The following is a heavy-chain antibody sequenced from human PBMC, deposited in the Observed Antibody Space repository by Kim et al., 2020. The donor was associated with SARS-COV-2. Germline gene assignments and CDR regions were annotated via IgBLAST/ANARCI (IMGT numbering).Heavy chain of an antibody. CDR1: GYTFTSYG. CDR3: ARDRGVYYYDSSGYYVPGDY. J-gene: IGHJ4*02. CDR2: ISAYNGNT. V-gene: IGHV1-18*04. D-gene: IGHD3-22*01. Sequence: ASVKVSCKASGYTFTSYGISWVRQAPGQGLEWMGWISAYNGNTNYAQKLQGRVTMTTDTSTSTAYMELRSLRSDDTAVYYCARDRGVYYYDSSGYYVPGDYWGQGTLVTVSS.